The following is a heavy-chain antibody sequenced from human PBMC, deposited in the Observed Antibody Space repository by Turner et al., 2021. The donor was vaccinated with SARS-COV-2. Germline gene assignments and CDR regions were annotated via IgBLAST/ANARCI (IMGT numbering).Heavy chain of an antibody. CDR1: GFTFSSYS. J-gene: IGHJ4*02. Sequence: EVQLVESGGGLVKPGGSLRLSCAASGFTFSSYSMNWVRQAPGKGLEWVSVIYSGGSTYYADSVKGRFTISRDNSKNTLYLQMNSLRAEDTAVYYCARGPHPRGFDYWGQGTLVTVSS. V-gene: IGHV3-66*01. CDR2: IYSGGST. CDR3: ARGPHPRGFDY. D-gene: IGHD3-10*01.